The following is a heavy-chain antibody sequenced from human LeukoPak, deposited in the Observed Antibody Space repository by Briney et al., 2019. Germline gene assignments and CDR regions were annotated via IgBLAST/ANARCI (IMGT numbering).Heavy chain of an antibody. Sequence: GRSLRLSCSASGFPFQDHAMHWVRQAPRKGLEWVSGISYNSESSAYADSVRGRFTISRDNAKNSLYLQMNSLRAEDTAVYYCARLRYSDYWGQGTLVTVSS. V-gene: IGHV3-9*01. J-gene: IGHJ4*02. CDR3: ARLRYSDY. D-gene: IGHD2-15*01. CDR1: GFPFQDHA. CDR2: ISYNSESS.